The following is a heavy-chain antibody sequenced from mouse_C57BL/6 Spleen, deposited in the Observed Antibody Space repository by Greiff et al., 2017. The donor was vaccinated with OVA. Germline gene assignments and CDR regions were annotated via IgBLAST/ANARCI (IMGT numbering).Heavy chain of an antibody. CDR1: GYAFSSSW. V-gene: IGHV1-82*01. D-gene: IGHD2-10*02. CDR3: ARREGMAP. J-gene: IGHJ3*01. Sequence: QVPLQQSGPELVQPGASVKISCKASGYAFSSSWMNWVKQRPGKVLAWLGRIYPGYGGTNYNGKLKGKATLTADNSSSTAYMQLSSLTSEDSAVYFCARREGMAPWGQGTLVTVSA. CDR2: IYPGYGGT.